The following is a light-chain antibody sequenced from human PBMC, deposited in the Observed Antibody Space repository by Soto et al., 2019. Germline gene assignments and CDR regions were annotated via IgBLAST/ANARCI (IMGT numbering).Light chain of an antibody. CDR3: MQALHTRT. CDR2: LGS. J-gene: IGKJ1*01. V-gene: IGKV2-28*01. CDR1: QSLLHSNGYIY. Sequence: DIVMTQSPLSLPVTPGEPASISCRSSQSLLHSNGYIYLDWYLQKPGQSPQLLIYLGSNRAAGVSKSFGSGGAGTFFPLIISRVEDDYVGFYYCMQALHTRTFGQGTKVEIK.